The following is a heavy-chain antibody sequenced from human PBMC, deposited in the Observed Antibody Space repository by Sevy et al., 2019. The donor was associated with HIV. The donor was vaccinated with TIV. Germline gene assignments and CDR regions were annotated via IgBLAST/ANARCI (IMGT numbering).Heavy chain of an antibody. V-gene: IGHV3-30*02. J-gene: IGHJ4*02. Sequence: GGSLRLSCAASGFSFSSYGMHWVRQAPGKGLEWMSYIQYDGSNKDYADSVKGRFTISRDKSKDTLYVQMNSLRVEDTAVFDCVKEGGGGGGDHWGQGTLVTVSS. CDR1: GFSFSSYG. CDR3: VKEGGGGGGDH. CDR2: IQYDGSNK. D-gene: IGHD3-16*01.